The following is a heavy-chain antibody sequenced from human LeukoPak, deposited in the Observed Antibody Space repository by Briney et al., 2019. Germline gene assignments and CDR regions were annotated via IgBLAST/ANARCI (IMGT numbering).Heavy chain of an antibody. CDR2: ISGSGGTT. D-gene: IGHD6-19*01. CDR3: AKGPSSGWYYFDY. V-gene: IGHV3-23*01. CDR1: EFTFSSYA. Sequence: PGGSLRLSCTTSEFTFSSYAMSWVRQAPGKGLEWVSIISGSGGTTYYADSVKGRFTISKDNSKNMLYLQMNSLRAEDTAVYYCAKGPSSGWYYFDYWGQGTLVTVSS. J-gene: IGHJ4*02.